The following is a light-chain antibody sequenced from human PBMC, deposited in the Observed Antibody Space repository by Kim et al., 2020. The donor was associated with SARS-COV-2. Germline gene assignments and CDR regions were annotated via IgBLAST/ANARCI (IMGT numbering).Light chain of an antibody. CDR2: GNS. J-gene: IGLJ3*02. CDR3: QSYDSSLSALV. Sequence: QRVTISCTGSSSNIGAGYDVHWYQQLPGTAPNLLIYGNSNRPSGVPDRFSGSKSGTSASLAITGLQAEDEADYYCQSYDSSLSALVFGGGTQLTVL. CDR1: SSNIGAGYD. V-gene: IGLV1-40*01.